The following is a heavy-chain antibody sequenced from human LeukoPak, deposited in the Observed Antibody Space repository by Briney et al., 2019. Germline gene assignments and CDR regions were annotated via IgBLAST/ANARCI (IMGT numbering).Heavy chain of an antibody. J-gene: IGHJ4*02. D-gene: IGHD6-6*01. Sequence: SETLSLTCTVSGGSISSSTYYWGWIRQPPGKGLEWIGSFNYSGNTYYNPSLKSRVTISVDTSNNQFSLKVSSVTAADTAVYYCASPSISSSTYDYWGQGTLVTVSS. CDR2: FNYSGNT. V-gene: IGHV4-39*01. CDR1: GGSISSSTYY. CDR3: ASPSISSSTYDY.